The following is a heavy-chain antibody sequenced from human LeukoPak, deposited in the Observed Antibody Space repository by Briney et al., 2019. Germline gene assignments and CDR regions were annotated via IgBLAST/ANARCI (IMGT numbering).Heavy chain of an antibody. D-gene: IGHD2-15*01. CDR1: GFTFSDYY. Sequence: PGGSLRLSCAASGFTFSDYYMSWIRQAPGKGLEWVSYISSSGSTIYYADSVKGRFTISRDNAKNSLYLQMNTLRAEDTAVYYCASRTQYCSGGSCSDYWGQGTLVTVSS. J-gene: IGHJ4*02. V-gene: IGHV3-11*01. CDR3: ASRTQYCSGGSCSDY. CDR2: ISSSGSTI.